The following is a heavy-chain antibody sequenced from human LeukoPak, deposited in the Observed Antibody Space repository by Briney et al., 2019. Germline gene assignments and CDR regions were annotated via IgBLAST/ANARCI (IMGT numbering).Heavy chain of an antibody. CDR2: VWYDGSNK. J-gene: IGHJ4*02. V-gene: IGHV3-33*03. CDR3: AKDVGKWESLHFFDY. D-gene: IGHD1-26*01. CDR1: GFTFSNSG. Sequence: GISLRLSCAASGFTFSNSGMHWVRQAPGKGLEWVAVVWYDGSNKYYADSVKGRFTISRDDSRNTLYLQMNSLRGDDTAVYYCAKDVGKWESLHFFDYWGQGTLVTVSS.